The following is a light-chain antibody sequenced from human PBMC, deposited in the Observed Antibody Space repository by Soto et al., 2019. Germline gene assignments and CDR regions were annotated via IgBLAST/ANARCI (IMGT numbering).Light chain of an antibody. CDR2: DVT. CDR1: SSDIGGYNF. V-gene: IGLV2-14*03. Sequence: QSALTQPASVSGSPGQSITISCTGTSSDIGGYNFVSWYQQHPGKAPKLMIYDVTNRPPGLSDRFSGYKSGNTASLTISGLQAEDEAYYCCSSYTTSSTQVFGGGTQLTVL. CDR3: SSYTTSSTQV. J-gene: IGLJ3*02.